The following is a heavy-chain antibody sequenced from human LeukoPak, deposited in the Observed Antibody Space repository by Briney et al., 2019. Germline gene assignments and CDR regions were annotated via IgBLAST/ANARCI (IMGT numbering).Heavy chain of an antibody. Sequence: GGSLRLSCAASGFTFSSYAMSWVRQAPGKGLEWVSAISGSGGSTYYADSVKGRFTISRDNSRNTLYLQMNSLRAEDTAVYYCARGSSSWYGNVDYWGQGTLVTVSS. CDR2: ISGSGGST. J-gene: IGHJ4*02. CDR3: ARGSSSWYGNVDY. CDR1: GFTFSSYA. D-gene: IGHD6-13*01. V-gene: IGHV3-23*01.